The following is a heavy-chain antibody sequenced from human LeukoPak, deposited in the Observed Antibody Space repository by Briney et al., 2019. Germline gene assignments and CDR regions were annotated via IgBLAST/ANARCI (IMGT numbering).Heavy chain of an antibody. CDR1: GFTFSTYA. V-gene: IGHV3-23*03. D-gene: IGHD2-2*01. CDR3: TKNLGTSTWYSFDS. CDR2: IDNGGGST. J-gene: IGHJ4*02. Sequence: PGGSLRLSCAASGFTFSTYAMTWVRQAPGKGLEWVSGIDNGGGSTNYADSVKGRFTISRDNSKNTLYLQIDSLRTDDKAVYYCTKNLGTSTWYSFDSWGQGTLVTVSS.